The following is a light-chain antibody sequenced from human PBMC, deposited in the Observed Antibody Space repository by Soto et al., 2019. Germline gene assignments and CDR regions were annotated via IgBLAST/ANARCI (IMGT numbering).Light chain of an antibody. Sequence: QSVLTQPASVSGSPGQSITISCTGTSSDVGGYNYVSWYQQHPGRAPKLMIYEVSNRPSGVSNRFSGSKSDNTASLTISGLQAEDEADYYCSSYTGSSTLVFGGGTMVTVL. J-gene: IGLJ2*01. V-gene: IGLV2-14*01. CDR1: SSDVGGYNY. CDR3: SSYTGSSTLV. CDR2: EVS.